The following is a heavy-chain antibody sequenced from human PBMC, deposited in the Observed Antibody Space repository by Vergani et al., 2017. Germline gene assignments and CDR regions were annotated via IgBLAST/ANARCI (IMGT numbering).Heavy chain of an antibody. V-gene: IGHV4-39*01. CDR1: GGSISSSSYY. J-gene: IGHJ4*02. CDR2: IYYSGST. D-gene: IGHD6-25*01. Sequence: QLQLQESGPGLVKPSETLSLTCTVSGGSISSSSYYWGWIRQPPGKGLEWIGSIYYSGSTYYNPSLKSRVTISVDTSKNQFSLKLSSVTAADTAVYYCATSSIAAALYYFDYWGQGTLVTVSS. CDR3: ATSSIAAALYYFDY.